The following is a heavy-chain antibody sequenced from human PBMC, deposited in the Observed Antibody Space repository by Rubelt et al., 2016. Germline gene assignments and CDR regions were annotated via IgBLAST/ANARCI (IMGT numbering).Heavy chain of an antibody. D-gene: IGHD5-18*01. CDR3: ASGRTAMYYFDY. V-gene: IGHV1-2*06. J-gene: IGHJ4*02. CDR1: GYTFTGYY. Sequence: QVQLVQSGAEVKKPGASVKVSCKASGYTFTGYYIHWVRQAPGQGLEWMGRISSSSGVTNYAQKFQGRVTMTRDTSISTAYRERSGLRSDDTAVYYCASGRTAMYYFDYWGQGTLVTVSS. CDR2: ISSSSGVT.